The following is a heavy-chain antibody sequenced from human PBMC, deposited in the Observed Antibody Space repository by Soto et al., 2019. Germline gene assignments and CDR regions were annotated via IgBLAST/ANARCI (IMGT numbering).Heavy chain of an antibody. CDR2: IYIDDT. J-gene: IGHJ4*02. Sequence: GASVKVSCKASGYTFSSHGFSWMRQAPGQGLEWMGWIYIDDTKYAQNFQGRVTMTTDTSTSTVYMELRSLRSDDTAVYYCARDRDWNLEYWGQGTLVTVSS. V-gene: IGHV1-18*01. CDR1: GYTFSSHG. D-gene: IGHD1-1*01. CDR3: ARDRDWNLEY.